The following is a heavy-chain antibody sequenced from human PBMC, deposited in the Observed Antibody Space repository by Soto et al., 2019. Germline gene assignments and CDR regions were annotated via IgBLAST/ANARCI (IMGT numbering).Heavy chain of an antibody. Sequence: QVQLVQSGAEVKKPGASVKVSCEASGYTFTSYYMHWVRQAPGQGLEWMGIINPSGGSTSDAQKFQGRVTMTRDTSTSTVYMELSSLRSEDTAVYYCAREAVAGSYYLQHWGQGTLVTVPS. CDR1: GYTFTSYY. CDR3: AREAVAGSYYLQH. J-gene: IGHJ1*01. V-gene: IGHV1-46*01. D-gene: IGHD6-19*01. CDR2: INPSGGST.